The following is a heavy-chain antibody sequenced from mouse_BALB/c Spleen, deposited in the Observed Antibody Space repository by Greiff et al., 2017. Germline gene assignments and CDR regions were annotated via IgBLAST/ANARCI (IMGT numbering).Heavy chain of an antibody. CDR3: ARQSYYGYDALYWYFDV. Sequence: EVQRVESGGDLVKPGGSLKLSCAASGFTFSSYGMSWVRQTPDKRLEWVATISSGGSYTYYPDSVKGRFTISRDNAKNTLYLQMSSLKSEDTAMYDCARQSYYGYDALYWYFDVWGAGTTVTVSS. CDR1: GFTFSSYG. J-gene: IGHJ1*01. V-gene: IGHV5-6*01. CDR2: ISSGGSYT. D-gene: IGHD2-14*01.